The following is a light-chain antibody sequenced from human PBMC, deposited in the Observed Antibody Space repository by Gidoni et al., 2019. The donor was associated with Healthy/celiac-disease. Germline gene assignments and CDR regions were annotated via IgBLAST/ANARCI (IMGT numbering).Light chain of an antibody. J-gene: IGKJ3*01. Sequence: IVLTQSPGTLSLSPGERATLSCRASQSVSSSYLAWYQQKPGQAPRLLIYGASSRATGIPDRFSGSGSGTDFTLTISRLEPEDFAVYYCQQYGSSPHTFGPXTKVDIK. CDR2: GAS. V-gene: IGKV3-20*01. CDR3: QQYGSSPHT. CDR1: QSVSSSY.